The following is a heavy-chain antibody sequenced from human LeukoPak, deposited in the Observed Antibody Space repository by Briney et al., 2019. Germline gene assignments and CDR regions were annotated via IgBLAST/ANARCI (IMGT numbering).Heavy chain of an antibody. Sequence: ASVKVSCKASGYTFTGYYMHWVRQAPGQGLEWMGSINPNSGGTNYAQKFQVRVTMTRDTSISTAYMELSRLRSDDTAVYYCASAIVGAPTMTFDYWGQGTLVTVSS. CDR3: ASAIVGAPTMTFDY. CDR1: GYTFTGYY. J-gene: IGHJ4*02. D-gene: IGHD1-26*01. CDR2: INPNSGGT. V-gene: IGHV1-2*02.